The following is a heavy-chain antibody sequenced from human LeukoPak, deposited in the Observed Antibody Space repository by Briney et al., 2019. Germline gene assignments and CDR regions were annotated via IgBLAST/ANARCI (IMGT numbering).Heavy chain of an antibody. D-gene: IGHD6-13*01. V-gene: IGHV1-69*13. CDR3: ARVTTIAAADRDYYYGMDV. Sequence: SVKVSCKASGGTFSSYAISWVRQAPGQGLEWMGGIIPIFGTANYAQKFQGRVMITADESTSTAYMELSSLRSEDTAVYYCARVTTIAAADRDYYYGMDVWGQGTTVTVSS. CDR2: IIPIFGTA. J-gene: IGHJ6*02. CDR1: GGTFSSYA.